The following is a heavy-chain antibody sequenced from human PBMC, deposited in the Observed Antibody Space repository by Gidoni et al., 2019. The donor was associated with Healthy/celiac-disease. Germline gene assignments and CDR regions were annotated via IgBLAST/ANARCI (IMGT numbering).Heavy chain of an antibody. J-gene: IGHJ4*02. V-gene: IGHV4-59*01. Sequence: QVQLQASGPGLVQPSETLSLTCTVSGGSISSYYWSWIRQPPGKGLEWIGYIYYSGSTNYNPSLKSRVTISVDTSKNQFSLKLSSVTAADTAVYYCARTQYSSGWYYYWGQGTLVTVSS. CDR1: GGSISSYY. CDR2: IYYSGST. D-gene: IGHD6-19*01. CDR3: ARTQYSSGWYYY.